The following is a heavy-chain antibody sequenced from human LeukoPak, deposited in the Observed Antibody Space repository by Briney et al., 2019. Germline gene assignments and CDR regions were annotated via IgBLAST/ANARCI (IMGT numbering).Heavy chain of an antibody. V-gene: IGHV5-51*01. J-gene: IGHJ4*02. D-gene: IGHD4-23*01. CDR2: IYPGDSDS. CDR3: ARGGDSRYGGPPAGY. Sequence: GESLKISCKGSGYNFTSHWIGWVRQMPGKGLEWMGIIYPGDSDSRQSPSLRGQVTISADKSINTAYLQWNSLKASDTAMYYCARGGDSRYGGPPAGYWGQGTLVTVSS. CDR1: GYNFTSHW.